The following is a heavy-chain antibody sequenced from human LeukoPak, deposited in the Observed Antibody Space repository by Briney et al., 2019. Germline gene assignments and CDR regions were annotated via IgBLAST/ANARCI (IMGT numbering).Heavy chain of an antibody. CDR3: ARHVTISGPYDASDI. D-gene: IGHD5-24*01. CDR1: GDSISSYY. Sequence: SETLSLTCTVSGDSISSYYWSWIRQPPGKGLEWIGYIYYSGGTDYNPSLKSRVTISVDTSKNQFPLKLRSVTAADTAVYYCARHVTISGPYDASDIWGQGTMVTVSP. CDR2: IYYSGGT. J-gene: IGHJ3*02. V-gene: IGHV4-59*08.